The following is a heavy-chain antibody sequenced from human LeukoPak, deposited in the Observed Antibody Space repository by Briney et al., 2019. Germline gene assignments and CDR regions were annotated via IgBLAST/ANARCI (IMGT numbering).Heavy chain of an antibody. CDR2: FDPEDGET. D-gene: IGHD6-19*01. J-gene: IGHJ4*02. V-gene: IGHV1-24*01. Sequence: ASVKVSCKVSGYTLTELSMHWVRQAPGKGLEWMGGFDPEDGETIYAQKFHGRVTMTEDTSTDTAYMDLSSLRSEDTAVYYCATDLGRFPYSSGWPWGQGTLVTVSS. CDR1: GYTLTELS. CDR3: ATDLGRFPYSSGWP.